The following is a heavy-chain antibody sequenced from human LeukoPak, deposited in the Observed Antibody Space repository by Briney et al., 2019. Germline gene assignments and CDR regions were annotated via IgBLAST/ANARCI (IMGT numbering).Heavy chain of an antibody. J-gene: IGHJ4*02. V-gene: IGHV3-30*01. CDR1: GFTFSSYW. CDR3: ARGLGYCSSTSCYKWEVYFDY. Sequence: GGSLRLSCAASGFTFSSYWMSWVRQAPGKGLEWVAVISYDGSNKYYADSVKGRFTISRDNSKNTLYLQMNSLRAEDTAVYYCARGLGYCSSTSCYKWEVYFDYWGQGTLVTVSS. D-gene: IGHD2-2*02. CDR2: ISYDGSNK.